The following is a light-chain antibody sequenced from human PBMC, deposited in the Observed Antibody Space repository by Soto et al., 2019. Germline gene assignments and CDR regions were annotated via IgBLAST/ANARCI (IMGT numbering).Light chain of an antibody. J-gene: IGLJ1*01. CDR2: EVS. CDR1: SRDVGGYNY. Sequence: HSVLPQPAYVSGSPGQSITISCTVTSRDVGGYNYVSWYQQHSGKAPKLIIYEVSNRPIGIPPRFSGSKSGNTASLTISGLQAEDEADYYCCSHTTTSTYAFGTGPKFT. CDR3: CSHTTTSTYA. V-gene: IGLV2-14*01.